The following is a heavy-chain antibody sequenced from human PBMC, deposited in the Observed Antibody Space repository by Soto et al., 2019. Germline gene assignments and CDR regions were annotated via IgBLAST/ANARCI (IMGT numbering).Heavy chain of an antibody. Sequence: RRLSCAASGFTFSSYAMHWVRQAPGKGLEWVAVISYDGSNKYYADSVKGRFTISRDNSKNTLYLQMNSLRAEDTAVYYCARDIHNPGIAVAAGLGKSFGYWGQGTLVTVSS. J-gene: IGHJ4*02. V-gene: IGHV3-30-3*01. CDR2: ISYDGSNK. CDR1: GFTFSSYA. D-gene: IGHD6-19*01. CDR3: ARDIHNPGIAVAAGLGKSFGY.